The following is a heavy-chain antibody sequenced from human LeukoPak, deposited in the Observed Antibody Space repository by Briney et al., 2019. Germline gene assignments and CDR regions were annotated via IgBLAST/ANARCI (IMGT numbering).Heavy chain of an antibody. V-gene: IGHV4-59*01. J-gene: IGHJ6*03. CDR1: GGSISSYY. CDR2: IHYSGST. Sequence: PSETLSLTCTVSGGSISSYYWSWIRQPPGKGLEWIGYIHYSGSTNYSPSLKSRVTISVDTSKNQFSLKLSSVTAADTAVYYCARQVGVTYYYYMDVWGKGTTVTVSS. D-gene: IGHD2-21*02. CDR3: ARQVGVTYYYYMDV.